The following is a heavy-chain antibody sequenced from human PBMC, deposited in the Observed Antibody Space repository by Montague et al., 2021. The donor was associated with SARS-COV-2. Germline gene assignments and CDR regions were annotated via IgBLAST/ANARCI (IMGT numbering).Heavy chain of an antibody. D-gene: IGHD3-10*01. CDR2: IYYSGTT. CDR3: ARPLVRGVPKAFDI. CDR1: GGSITRNYY. Sequence: SETLSLTCTVSGGSITRNYYWGWIRQPPWKGLEWVGNIYYSGTTXSNPTLESRVTISVDASKNQLSLSLTSVTGTDTAVYYCARPLVRGVPKAFDIRGQGALVIV. V-gene: IGHV4-39*01. J-gene: IGHJ3*02.